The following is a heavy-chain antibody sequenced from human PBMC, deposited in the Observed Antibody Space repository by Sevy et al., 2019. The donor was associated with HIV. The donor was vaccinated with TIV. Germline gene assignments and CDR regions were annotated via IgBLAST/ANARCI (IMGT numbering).Heavy chain of an antibody. J-gene: IGHJ4*02. CDR3: ASRTPRIAPSSAAFFDY. CDR1: GFTFSSFA. CDR2: INGRGGSA. D-gene: IGHD1-26*01. Sequence: GGSLRLSCAASGFTFSSFAMSWVRHIPGKGLEWVSTINGRGGSAYYADSVKGRFTLSRDNSNNTVFLQMNRLRDEDTAVYYCASRTPRIAPSSAAFFDYWGQGTLVTVSS. V-gene: IGHV3-23*01.